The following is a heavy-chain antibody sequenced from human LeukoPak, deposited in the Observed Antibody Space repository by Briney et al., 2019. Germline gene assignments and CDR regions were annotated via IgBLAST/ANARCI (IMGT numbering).Heavy chain of an antibody. Sequence: SETLSLTCTVSGGSISSSTFYWGWIRQPPGKGLEWIGTIYYSGSTFYNPSLKSRVTISVDTSKNQFSLKLSSVTAADTAVYYCARGRTRVRGVLDYWGQGTLVTVSS. CDR2: IYYSGST. CDR3: ARGRTRVRGVLDY. CDR1: GGSISSSTFY. D-gene: IGHD3-10*01. J-gene: IGHJ4*02. V-gene: IGHV4-39*07.